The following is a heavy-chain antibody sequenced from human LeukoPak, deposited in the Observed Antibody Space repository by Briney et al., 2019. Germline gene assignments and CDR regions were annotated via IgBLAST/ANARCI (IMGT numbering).Heavy chain of an antibody. CDR2: ISAYNGNT. V-gene: IGHV1-18*01. Sequence: ASVKVSCKASGYTFTSYGISWVRQAPGQGLEWMGWISAYNGNTNYAQKLQGRVTMTTDTSTSTAYMELRSLRSDDTAVYYCARGRWRRGSATHYWFDPWGQGTLVTVSS. D-gene: IGHD4-23*01. CDR3: ARGRWRRGSATHYWFDP. CDR1: GYTFTSYG. J-gene: IGHJ5*02.